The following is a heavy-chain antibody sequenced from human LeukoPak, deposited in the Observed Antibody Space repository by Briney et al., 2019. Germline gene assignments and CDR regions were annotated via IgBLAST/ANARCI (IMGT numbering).Heavy chain of an antibody. CDR1: GFTFSDYY. J-gene: IGHJ2*01. CDR2: ISSSSGYT. Sequence: GGTLRLSCAASGFTFSDYYMYWIRQAPGKGLEWVSYISSSSGYTNYADSVKGRFTISRDNAKISLNLQMNSLRAEDTAIYYCARRYYDLLTGYYNWYFDLWGRGTLVTVSS. CDR3: ARRYYDLLTGYYNWYFDL. D-gene: IGHD3-9*01. V-gene: IGHV3-11*03.